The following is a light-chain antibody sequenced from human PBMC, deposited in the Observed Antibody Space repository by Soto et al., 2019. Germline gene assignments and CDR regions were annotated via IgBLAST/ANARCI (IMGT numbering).Light chain of an antibody. CDR3: CSFAASSTSYVV. V-gene: IGLV2-23*02. Sequence: QSALTQPASVSGSPGQSITISCTGTSSDVGNYNLVSWYQHHPGKAPKLMIYEVNKRPSGVSNRFSGSKAGNTASLTISGLQDEYEADYYCCSFAASSTSYVVFGGGTQLTVL. J-gene: IGLJ2*01. CDR2: EVN. CDR1: SSDVGNYNL.